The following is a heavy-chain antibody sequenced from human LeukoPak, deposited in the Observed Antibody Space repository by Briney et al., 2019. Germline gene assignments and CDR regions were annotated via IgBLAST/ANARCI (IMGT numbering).Heavy chain of an antibody. V-gene: IGHV1-2*02. CDR2: INPNSGGT. CDR3: ARGRIAARPGYFQH. Sequence: GASVKVSRKASGYTFTGYYMHWVRQAPGQGLEWMGWINPNSGGTNYAQKFQGRVTMTRDTSISTAYMELSRLRSDDTAVYYCARGRIAARPGYFQHWGQGTLVTVSS. CDR1: GYTFTGYY. J-gene: IGHJ1*01. D-gene: IGHD6-6*01.